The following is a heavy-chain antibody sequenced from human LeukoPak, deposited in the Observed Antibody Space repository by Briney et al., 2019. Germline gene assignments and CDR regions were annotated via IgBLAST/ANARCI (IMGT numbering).Heavy chain of an antibody. V-gene: IGHV3-30-3*01. D-gene: IGHD2-21*02. J-gene: IGHJ4*02. Sequence: GGSLRLSCAASGFTFSSYAMHWVRQAPGKGLEWVAVISYDGSNKYYADSVKGRFTISRDNSKNTLYLQMNSLRAEDTAVYYCARDPCGGDCYYTTYYFDYWGQGTLVTVSS. CDR3: ARDPCGGDCYYTTYYFDY. CDR1: GFTFSSYA. CDR2: ISYDGSNK.